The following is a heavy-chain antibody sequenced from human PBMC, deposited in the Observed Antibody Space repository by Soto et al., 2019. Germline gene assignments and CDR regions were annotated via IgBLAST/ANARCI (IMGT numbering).Heavy chain of an antibody. J-gene: IGHJ4*02. Sequence: EVQLLESGGGLVKPGGSLRLSFAASGFNFSNGWMSWVRQAPRKGLEWVGRIKSKVHGETTDYAAHVKGRFTISRDDSKSTLYLQMHSLQTEDTAVYYCSTDEWAWGQGTLVTVSS. CDR1: GFNFSNGW. CDR2: IKSKVHGETT. CDR3: STDEWA. V-gene: IGHV3-15*05. D-gene: IGHD1-26*01.